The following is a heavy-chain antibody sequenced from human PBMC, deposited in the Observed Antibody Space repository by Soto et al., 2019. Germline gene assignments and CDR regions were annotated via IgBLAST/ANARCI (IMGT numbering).Heavy chain of an antibody. D-gene: IGHD2-15*01. Sequence: GGSLRLSCAASGFTFSSYAMSWVRQAPGKGLEWVSAISGSGGSTYYADSVKGRFTISRDNSKNTLYLQMNSLRAEDTAVYYCAKYLYCSGGSCYSAYYYYYYYMDVRGKGTTVTVSS. CDR1: GFTFSSYA. J-gene: IGHJ6*03. CDR3: AKYLYCSGGSCYSAYYYYYYYMDV. V-gene: IGHV3-23*01. CDR2: ISGSGGST.